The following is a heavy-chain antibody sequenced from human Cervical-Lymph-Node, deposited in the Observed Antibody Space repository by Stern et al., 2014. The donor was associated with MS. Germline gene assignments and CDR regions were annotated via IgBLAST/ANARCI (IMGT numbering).Heavy chain of an antibody. J-gene: IGHJ4*02. CDR3: ARILQGSGRPFDY. Sequence: ESGPALVKPTQTLTLTCAFSGFSLSTSVMCVSWIRQPPGKALEWLALIDWDDDKYYITSLRTRLTISKDTSKNQVVLTMTNMDPMDTATYYCARILQGSGRPFDYWGQGTLVTVSS. CDR2: IDWDDDK. D-gene: IGHD2-15*01. CDR1: GFSLSTSVMC. V-gene: IGHV2-70*01.